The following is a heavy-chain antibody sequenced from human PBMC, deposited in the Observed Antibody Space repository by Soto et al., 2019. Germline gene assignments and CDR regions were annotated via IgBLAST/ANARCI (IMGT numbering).Heavy chain of an antibody. J-gene: IGHJ5*02. CDR1: GFTFSSYA. V-gene: IGHV3-23*01. D-gene: IGHD6-19*01. CDR2: ISGGGGST. CDR3: AKSSSGWNWFDP. Sequence: PGGSLRLSCAASGFTFSSYAMNWVRQAPGKGLEWVSAISGGGGSTYYADSVKGRFTISRDNSKNTLYLQMNSLRAEDMAVYYCAKSSSGWNWFDPWGQGTLVTVSS.